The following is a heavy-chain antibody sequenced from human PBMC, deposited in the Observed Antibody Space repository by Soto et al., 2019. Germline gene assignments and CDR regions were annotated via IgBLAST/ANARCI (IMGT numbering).Heavy chain of an antibody. J-gene: IGHJ4*02. CDR3: ARDLSIFLFDY. V-gene: IGHV1-18*01. CDR2: ISAYNGNT. CDR1: GYTFTIYG. D-gene: IGHD3-9*01. Sequence: QVQLVQSGAEVKKPGASVKVSCKASGYTFTIYGISWVRQAPGQGLEWMGWISAYNGNTKYAQKLQGRVTMTTDTSPSTASMELMSLRSDDTAVYYCARDLSIFLFDYWGQGTLVTVSS.